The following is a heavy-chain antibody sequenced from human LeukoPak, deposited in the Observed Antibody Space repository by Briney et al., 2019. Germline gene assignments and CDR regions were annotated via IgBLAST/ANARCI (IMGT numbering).Heavy chain of an antibody. J-gene: IGHJ3*02. CDR2: ISYDGSNK. D-gene: IGHD2-15*01. CDR3: ARQMTPDAFDI. V-gene: IGHV3-30-3*01. Sequence: PGGSLRLSCAASGFTFSSYAMHWVRQAPGKGLEWVAVISYDGSNKYYADPVKGRFTISRDNSKNTLYLQMNSLRAEDTAVYYCARQMTPDAFDIWGQGTMVTVSS. CDR1: GFTFSSYA.